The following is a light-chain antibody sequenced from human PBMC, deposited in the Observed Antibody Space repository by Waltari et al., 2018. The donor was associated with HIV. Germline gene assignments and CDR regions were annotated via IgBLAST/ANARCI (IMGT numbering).Light chain of an antibody. V-gene: IGLV2-14*01. Sequence: QSALTQPASVSGSPGQSITISCTGTTSDVGGYYYVPWYQQHPGNAPKLLVYEVTNRPSGVSNRFSGSKSGNTASLTISGLQADDEADYYCSSYTSSSTVVFGGGTKLTVL. CDR1: TSDVGGYYY. J-gene: IGLJ2*01. CDR3: SSYTSSSTVV. CDR2: EVT.